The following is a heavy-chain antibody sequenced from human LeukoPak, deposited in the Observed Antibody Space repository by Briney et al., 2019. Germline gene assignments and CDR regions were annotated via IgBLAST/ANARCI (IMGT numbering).Heavy chain of an antibody. J-gene: IGHJ4*02. Sequence: SETLSLTCTVSGGSISSSNYYWGWIRQPPGKGLEGNGTIYDSRSTYYNPSLKSRVTLSVETPKNPFSLNLTSVTAADTALYYCARQPEFSRSSNDYWGQGTLVTVSS. CDR1: GGSISSSNYY. CDR2: IYDSRST. CDR3: ARQPEFSRSSNDY. V-gene: IGHV4-39*01. D-gene: IGHD6-6*01.